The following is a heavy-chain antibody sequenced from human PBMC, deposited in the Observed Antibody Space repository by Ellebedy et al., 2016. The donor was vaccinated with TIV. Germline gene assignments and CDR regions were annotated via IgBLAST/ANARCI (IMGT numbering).Heavy chain of an antibody. CDR1: GYSISSGYY. D-gene: IGHD5-24*01. CDR3: ARALEGVEMATGYYYYFMDV. J-gene: IGHJ6*03. CDR2: IYHSGST. Sequence: GSLRLSCTVSGYSISSGYYWGWIRPPPGKGLEWIGSIYHSGSTYYNPSLKSRVTISVDTSKNQFSLKLSSVTAADTAVYYCARALEGVEMATGYYYYFMDVWGKGTTVTVSS. V-gene: IGHV4-38-2*02.